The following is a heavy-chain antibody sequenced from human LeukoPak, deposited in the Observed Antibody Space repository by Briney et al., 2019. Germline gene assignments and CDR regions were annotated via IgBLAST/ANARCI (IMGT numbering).Heavy chain of an antibody. CDR1: GFTFGDYA. V-gene: IGHV3-9*03. Sequence: GGSLRLSCAASGFTFGDYAMHWVRQAPGKGLEWVSGISWNSGSIGYADSVKGRFTISRDNAKNSLYLQMNSLRAEDMALYYCAKEIWGGYSSGWYEHWGQGTLVTVSS. CDR3: AKEIWGGYSSGWYEH. CDR2: ISWNSGSI. D-gene: IGHD6-19*01. J-gene: IGHJ5*02.